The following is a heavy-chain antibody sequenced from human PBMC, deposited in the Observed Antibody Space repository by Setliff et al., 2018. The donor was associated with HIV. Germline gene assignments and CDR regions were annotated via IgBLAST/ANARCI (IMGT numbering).Heavy chain of an antibody. Sequence: ASVKVSCKASGYTFTSYAIHWVRQAPGQRLEWMGWINAGNGNTKYSQKFQGRVTFTGDTSASTAYMELSSLRSQDTAVYYCALIRLGAVAGFDYWGQGTVVTVS. J-gene: IGHJ4*02. CDR2: INAGNGNT. D-gene: IGHD6-19*01. CDR3: ALIRLGAVAGFDY. CDR1: GYTFTSYA. V-gene: IGHV1-3*01.